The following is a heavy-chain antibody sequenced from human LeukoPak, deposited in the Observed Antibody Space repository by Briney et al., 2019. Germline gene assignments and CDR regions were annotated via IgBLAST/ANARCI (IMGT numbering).Heavy chain of an antibody. V-gene: IGHV3-30*02. D-gene: IGHD2-15*01. Sequence: GGSLRLSCAAPGFTFSSYGMHWVRQAPGKGLEWVAFIRYDGSNKYYADSVKGRFTISRDNSKNTLYLQMNSLRAEDTAVYYCASPNPFYCSGGSCYLPLDYWGQGTLVTVSS. CDR2: IRYDGSNK. CDR3: ASPNPFYCSGGSCYLPLDY. CDR1: GFTFSSYG. J-gene: IGHJ4*02.